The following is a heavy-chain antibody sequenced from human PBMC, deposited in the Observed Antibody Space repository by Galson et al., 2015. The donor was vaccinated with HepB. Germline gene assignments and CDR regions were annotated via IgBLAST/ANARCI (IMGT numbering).Heavy chain of an antibody. D-gene: IGHD2-2*01. CDR2: ISAYNGNT. CDR1: GYTFTSYG. V-gene: IGHV1-18*01. Sequence: SVKVSCKASGYTFTSYGISWVRQAPGQGLEWMGRISAYNGNTNYAQKLQGRVTMTTDTSTSTAYMELRSLRSDDTAVYYCARGGGLEYCSSTSCSMFDYWGQGTLVTVSS. CDR3: ARGGGLEYCSSTSCSMFDY. J-gene: IGHJ4*02.